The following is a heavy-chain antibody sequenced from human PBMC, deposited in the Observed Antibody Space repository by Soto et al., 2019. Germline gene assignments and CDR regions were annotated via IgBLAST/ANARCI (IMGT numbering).Heavy chain of an antibody. CDR1: GGTFSSYA. CDR2: IIPIFGTA. CDR3: ARDEVPAAIGYYYYGMDV. V-gene: IGHV1-69*13. D-gene: IGHD2-2*02. Sequence: SVKVSCKASGGTFSSYAISWVRQAPGQGLEWMGGIIPIFGTANYAQKFQGRVTITADESTSTAYMELSSLRSEDTAVYYCARDEVPAAIGYYYYGMDVWGQGTTVTVSS. J-gene: IGHJ6*02.